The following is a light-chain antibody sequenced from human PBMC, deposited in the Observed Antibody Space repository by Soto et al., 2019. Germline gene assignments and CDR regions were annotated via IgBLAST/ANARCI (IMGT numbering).Light chain of an antibody. CDR1: NSDIGTYNF. V-gene: IGLV2-14*01. CDR3: SSYAGTSTLI. J-gene: IGLJ2*01. CDR2: EVS. Sequence: QSALTQAASVSGSPGQSITLSCTGSNSDIGTYNFVSWYQQHTDKAPRLILYEVSNRPSGISSRFSDSKSGNSASLTISGLQPEDEALYFCSSYAGTSTLIFGGGTKLTVL.